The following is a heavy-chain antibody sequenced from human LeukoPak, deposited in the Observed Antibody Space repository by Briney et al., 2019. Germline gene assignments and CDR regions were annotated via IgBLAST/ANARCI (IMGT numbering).Heavy chain of an antibody. CDR1: GFTFSSYD. Sequence: GGSLRLSCAASGFTFSSYDIHWVRQATGKGLEWVSAIGSAGDTFYSGSVKGRFTISREYAENSFYLQMNSLRAGDTAVYYCARGGTTGTTWAAFDLWGQGTMVTVSS. J-gene: IGHJ3*01. CDR2: IGSAGDT. CDR3: ARGGTTGTTWAAFDL. D-gene: IGHD1-1*01. V-gene: IGHV3-13*01.